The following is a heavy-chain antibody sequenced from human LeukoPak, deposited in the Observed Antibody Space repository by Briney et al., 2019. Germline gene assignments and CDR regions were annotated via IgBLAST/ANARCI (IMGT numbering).Heavy chain of an antibody. J-gene: IGHJ4*02. CDR2: MNPISGNT. D-gene: IGHD2-15*01. CDR1: GSTFSSYD. V-gene: IGHV1-8*01. Sequence: ASVKVSCKASGSTFSSYDINWERQATGQGPEWMRWMNPISGNTGYAQKFQGRVTMPRNASRSTAYRELSSLRSEDTAVYYWAKVLPDIVVVVAATVFDDWGQGTLVTVSA. CDR3: AKVLPDIVVVVAATVFDD.